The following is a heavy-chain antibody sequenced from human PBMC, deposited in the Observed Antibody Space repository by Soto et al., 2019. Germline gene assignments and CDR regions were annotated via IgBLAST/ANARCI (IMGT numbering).Heavy chain of an antibody. D-gene: IGHD3-9*01. V-gene: IGHV3-7*01. CDR2: IKQDGSEK. Sequence: PGGSLRLSCAASGFTFSSYWMSWVRQAPGKGLEWVANIKQDGSEKYYVDSVKGRFTISRDNAKNSLYLQMNSLRAEDTAVYYCARDMSDILTEGSYMDVWGKGTTVTVSS. CDR3: ARDMSDILTEGSYMDV. CDR1: GFTFSSYW. J-gene: IGHJ6*03.